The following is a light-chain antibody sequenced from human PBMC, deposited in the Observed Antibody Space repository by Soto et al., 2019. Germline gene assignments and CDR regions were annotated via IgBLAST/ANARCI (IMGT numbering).Light chain of an antibody. CDR2: DAS. CDR3: QQYNNWLKWT. V-gene: IGKV3-15*01. Sequence: EIVMTQSPATLSVSPGERATLSCRARQSISSNLAWYQQKPGQGPRLLIYDASTKATGIPARFSGSGSGTEFTLTISSLQSEDFAVYYCQQYNNWLKWTFGQGTKVEIK. J-gene: IGKJ1*01. CDR1: QSISSN.